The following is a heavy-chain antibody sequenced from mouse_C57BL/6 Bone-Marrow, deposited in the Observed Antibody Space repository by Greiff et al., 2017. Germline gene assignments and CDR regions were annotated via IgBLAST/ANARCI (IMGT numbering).Heavy chain of an antibody. Sequence: DVMLVESGGGLVQPGGSLSLSCAASGFTFTDYYMSWVRQPPGKALEWLGFIRNKANGYTTEYSASVKGRFTISRDNSQSILYLQMNALRAEDSATYYCARYMGRRYGFFDYWGQDTTLTVSS. CDR3: ARYMGRRYGFFDY. D-gene: IGHD2-2*01. J-gene: IGHJ2*01. CDR2: IRNKANGYTT. CDR1: GFTFTDYY. V-gene: IGHV7-3*01.